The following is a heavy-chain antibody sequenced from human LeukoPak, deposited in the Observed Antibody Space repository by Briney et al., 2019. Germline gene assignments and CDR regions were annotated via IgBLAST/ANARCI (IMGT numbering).Heavy chain of an antibody. Sequence: ASVKVSCKASGYTFTSYDINWVRQATGQGLEWMGWMNPNSGNTGYAQKFQGRVTMTRNTSISTAYMELSSLRSEDTAVYYCARDTLPAAPGDDYYYGMDVWGQGTRSPSP. J-gene: IGHJ6*02. V-gene: IGHV1-8*01. D-gene: IGHD2-2*01. CDR1: GYTFTSYD. CDR2: MNPNSGNT. CDR3: ARDTLPAAPGDDYYYGMDV.